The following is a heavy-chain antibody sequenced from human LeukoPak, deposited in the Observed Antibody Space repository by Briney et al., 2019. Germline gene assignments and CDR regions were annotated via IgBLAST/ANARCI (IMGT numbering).Heavy chain of an antibody. CDR2: ITSSGDYT. CDR1: GFTFSSYE. Sequence: GGSLRLSCAASGFTFSSYEMNWVRQAPGKGLEWVSYITSSGDYTYYADSVKGRFTMSRDNAKNSLYLQTNSLRDDDTAVYYCARVGNGRSWDYWGQGTLVSVSS. D-gene: IGHD2-15*01. CDR3: ARVGNGRSWDY. J-gene: IGHJ4*02. V-gene: IGHV3-48*03.